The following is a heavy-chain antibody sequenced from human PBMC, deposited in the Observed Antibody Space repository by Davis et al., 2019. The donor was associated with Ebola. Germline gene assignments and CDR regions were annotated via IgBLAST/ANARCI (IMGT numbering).Heavy chain of an antibody. CDR1: GGSISSSNW. D-gene: IGHD4-17*01. J-gene: IGHJ6*02. Sequence: MPGGSLRLSCAVSGGSISSSNWWSWVRQPPGKGLEWIGEIYHSGSTNYNPSLKSRVTISVDTSKNQFSLKLSSVTAADTAVYYCARDLRYYYYYGMDVWGQGTTVTVSS. CDR3: ARDLRYYYYYGMDV. CDR2: IYHSGST. V-gene: IGHV4-4*02.